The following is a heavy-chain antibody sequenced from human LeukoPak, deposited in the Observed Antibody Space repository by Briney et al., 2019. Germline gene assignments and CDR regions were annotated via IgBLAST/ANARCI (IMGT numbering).Heavy chain of an antibody. J-gene: IGHJ5*02. CDR3: ARASCWYRGAMRFDP. V-gene: IGHV3-30*04. CDR2: ISYDGSNK. D-gene: IGHD6-13*01. Sequence: GGSLRLSCAASGFTFSSYAMHWVRQAPGKGLEWVAVISYDGSNKYYADSVKGRFTISRDNSKNTPYLQMNSLRAEDTAVYYCARASCWYRGAMRFDPWGQGTLVTVSS. CDR1: GFTFSSYA.